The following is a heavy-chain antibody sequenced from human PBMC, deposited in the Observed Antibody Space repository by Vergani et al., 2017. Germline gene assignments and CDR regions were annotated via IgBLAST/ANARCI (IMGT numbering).Heavy chain of an antibody. J-gene: IGHJ4*02. CDR2: ISKDGTHD. V-gene: IGHV3-30*03. Sequence: QVSLVESGGGVVQPGRSLTLTCSASGFGFKNFAMHWVRQAPGKGLEWVATISKDGTHDYYEPSVRGRFTISRDDAKNSLYLQMNSLRAEDTAVYYCARDSQGWNHDYWGQGTLVTVSS. D-gene: IGHD1-14*01. CDR3: ARDSQGWNHDY. CDR1: GFGFKNFA.